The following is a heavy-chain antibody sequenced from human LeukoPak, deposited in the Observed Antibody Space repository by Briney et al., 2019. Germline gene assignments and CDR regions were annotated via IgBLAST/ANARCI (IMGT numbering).Heavy chain of an antibody. CDR3: ARRGDSSSWFPFDI. V-gene: IGHV4-59*08. Sequence: SETLSLTCTVSGGSISSYYWSWIRQPPGKGLEWIGYIYYSGSTNYNPSLKSRVTISVDTSKNQFSLKLSSVTAADTAVYYCARRGDSSSWFPFDIWGQGTMVTVSS. D-gene: IGHD6-13*01. CDR1: GGSISSYY. CDR2: IYYSGST. J-gene: IGHJ3*02.